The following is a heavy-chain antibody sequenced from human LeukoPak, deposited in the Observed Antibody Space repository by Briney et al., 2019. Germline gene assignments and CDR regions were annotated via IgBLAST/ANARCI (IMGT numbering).Heavy chain of an antibody. J-gene: IGHJ4*02. D-gene: IGHD2-15*01. Sequence: PSQTLSLTCTVSGGSISSGGYYWSWIRQHPGKGLEWIGYIYYSGSTYYNPSLKSRVTISVDTSKNQFSLKLSSVTAADTAVYYCATHRSGEGHYYFDYWGQGTLVTVSS. CDR1: GGSISSGGYY. CDR3: ATHRSGEGHYYFDY. CDR2: IYYSGST. V-gene: IGHV4-31*03.